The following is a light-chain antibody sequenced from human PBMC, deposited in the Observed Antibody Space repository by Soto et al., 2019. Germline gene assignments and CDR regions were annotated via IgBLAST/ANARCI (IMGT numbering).Light chain of an antibody. Sequence: EIVMTQSPATLSLSPGERATLSCRASQSVNSNLVWFQQKPGQAPRLLIYGASTRATGIPGRFSGSGSGTEFTLTISSLQSEDFAVYYCQQYNNWLWTFGQGTKVEIK. V-gene: IGKV3-15*01. J-gene: IGKJ1*01. CDR2: GAS. CDR1: QSVNSN. CDR3: QQYNNWLWT.